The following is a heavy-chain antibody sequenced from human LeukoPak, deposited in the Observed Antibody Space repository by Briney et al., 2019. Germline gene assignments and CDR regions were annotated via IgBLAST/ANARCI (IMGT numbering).Heavy chain of an antibody. D-gene: IGHD3-22*01. Sequence: SETLSLTCTVSGGSISSYYWSWIRQPPGKGLEWIGYIYYSGSTNYNPSLKSRVTISVDTSKNQFSLKLSSVTAADTAVYYCARDPTIFYDSSGRDIVWGQGTLVTVSS. CDR3: ARDPTIFYDSSGRDIV. J-gene: IGHJ4*02. CDR1: GGSISSYY. CDR2: IYYSGST. V-gene: IGHV4-59*01.